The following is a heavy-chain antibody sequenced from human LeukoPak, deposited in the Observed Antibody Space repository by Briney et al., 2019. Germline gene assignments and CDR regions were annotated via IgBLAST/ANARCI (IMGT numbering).Heavy chain of an antibody. CDR3: ARYYYDSTYYSANRPLDY. J-gene: IGHJ4*02. D-gene: IGHD3-22*01. CDR2: IKQDGSVQ. V-gene: IGHV3-7*01. CDR1: GFTFSRYW. Sequence: GGSLRLSCAATGFTFSRYWMSWVRQAPGKGLEWVANIKQDGSVQYYVDSVKGRFTISRDNAKNSLYLQMNSLRAEDTALYYCARYYYDSTYYSANRPLDYWGQGTLVTVSS.